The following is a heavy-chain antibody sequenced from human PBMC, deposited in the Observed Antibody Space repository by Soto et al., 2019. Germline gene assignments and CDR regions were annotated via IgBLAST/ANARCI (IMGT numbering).Heavy chain of an antibody. CDR2: IYTAGYT. CDR1: GGSIRGYY. J-gene: IGHJ5*02. V-gene: IGHV4-4*07. CDR3: ARDLGDGYNRNWFDP. Sequence: PETLSLTCTVSGGSIRGYYWSWIRQPAGKGLEWIGRIYTAGYTYYNPSLKSRATMSVDTVKNQFSLSLISVTAADTAVYYCARDLGDGYNRNWFDPWGQGTLVTVSS. D-gene: IGHD5-12*01.